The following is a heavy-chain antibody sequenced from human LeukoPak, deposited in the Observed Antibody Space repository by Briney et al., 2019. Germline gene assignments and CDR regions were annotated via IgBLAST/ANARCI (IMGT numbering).Heavy chain of an antibody. CDR3: ARTYNSDSGCYPPPRYFDY. V-gene: IGHV5-51*01. CDR2: IYPGDSDT. J-gene: IGHJ4*02. CDR1: GYSFTSYW. Sequence: GESLKISCKGSGYSFTSYWIGWVRQMPGKGLEWMGIIYPGDSDTRYSPSFQGQVTISADKSISTAYLQWSSLKASDTAMYYCARTYNSDSGCYPPPRYFDYWGQGTLVTVSS. D-gene: IGHD3-22*01.